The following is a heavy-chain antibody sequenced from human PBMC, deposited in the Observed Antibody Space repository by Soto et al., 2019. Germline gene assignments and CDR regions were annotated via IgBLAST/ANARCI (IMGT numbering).Heavy chain of an antibody. CDR1: GFTFSSYA. J-gene: IGHJ5*02. D-gene: IGHD2-2*01. CDR2: ISGSGDNT. CDR3: TKRNKPEYCGHTTCMGNWSDP. Sequence: PGGSLRLSCAASGFTFSSYALSWVRQAPGKGLEWVSAISGSGDNTYYTDSVKGRVTISRDNCKNTVYLQMNSLTAEDTALYYCTKRNKPEYCGHTTCMGNWSDPWGQGTVVTVSS. V-gene: IGHV3-23*01.